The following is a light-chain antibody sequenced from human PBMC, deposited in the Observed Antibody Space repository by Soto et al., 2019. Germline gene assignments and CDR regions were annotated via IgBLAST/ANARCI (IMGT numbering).Light chain of an antibody. Sequence: QSVLTQPPSASGTPGQRVTISCSGSSSNIGSNYVYWYQQLPGTAPKLLIYRNNQRPSGVPDRFSGSKSGTSASLAISGXXXXXXXXYXCAAWDDSLSGVVFGGGTKLTVL. CDR1: SSNIGSNY. CDR3: AAWDDSLSGVV. V-gene: IGLV1-47*01. J-gene: IGLJ2*01. CDR2: RNN.